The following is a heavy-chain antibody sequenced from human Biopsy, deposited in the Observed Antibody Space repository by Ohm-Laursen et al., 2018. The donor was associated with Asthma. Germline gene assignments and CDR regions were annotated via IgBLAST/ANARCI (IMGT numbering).Heavy chain of an antibody. D-gene: IGHD3-10*01. CDR1: GYTFNSAV. CDR3: ARAVDYSHYYGIDV. J-gene: IGHJ6*02. Sequence: ASVKVSCKASGYTFNSAVITWVRQAPGQGLEWMGWFSVYNGNTKVAQKLQDRVTMITDTSTSTAYMELRSLRSDDTAVYFCARAVDYSHYYGIDVWGQGTTVTVS. CDR2: FSVYNGNT. V-gene: IGHV1-18*01.